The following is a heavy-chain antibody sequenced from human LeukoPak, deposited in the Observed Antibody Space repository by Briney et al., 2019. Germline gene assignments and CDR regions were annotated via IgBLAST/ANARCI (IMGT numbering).Heavy chain of an antibody. CDR1: GFTFSSYS. Sequence: PGGSLRLSCAASGFTFSSYSMNWVRQAPGKGLEWVSSVSSSSSYIYYADSVKGRFTISRDNAKNSLYLQMNSLRAEDTAVYYCARGTKYCTSGVCYTTIDYWGQGTLVTVSS. D-gene: IGHD2-8*01. V-gene: IGHV3-21*01. J-gene: IGHJ4*02. CDR3: ARGTKYCTSGVCYTTIDY. CDR2: VSSSSSYI.